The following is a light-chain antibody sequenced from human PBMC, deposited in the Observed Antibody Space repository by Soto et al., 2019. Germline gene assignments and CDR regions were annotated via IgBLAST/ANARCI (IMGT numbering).Light chain of an antibody. CDR2: AAS. CDR3: QQYGSSPWT. V-gene: IGKV3-20*01. Sequence: VVLTQAPGTLSLSPGERATLSFKASPSVSSSYLVWHQQKPGQAPRLLIYAASRRATGIPDRFSGSGSGTDFTLTISRLEPEDFAVYYCQQYGSSPWTFGQGTKVDI. J-gene: IGKJ1*01. CDR1: PSVSSSY.